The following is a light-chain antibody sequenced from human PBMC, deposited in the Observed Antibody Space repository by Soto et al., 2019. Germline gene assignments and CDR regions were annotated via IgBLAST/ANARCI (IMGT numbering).Light chain of an antibody. Sequence: DIQMTQSPSTLSASVGDRVTITCRASQTISSWLAWYQQKPGKAPKLLIYKASSLESGVPSRFSGSGSGTEFTLTISSLQPYDFATYYCQQYHSYPWTFGQGTNVDIK. CDR1: QTISSW. CDR2: KAS. J-gene: IGKJ1*01. V-gene: IGKV1-5*03. CDR3: QQYHSYPWT.